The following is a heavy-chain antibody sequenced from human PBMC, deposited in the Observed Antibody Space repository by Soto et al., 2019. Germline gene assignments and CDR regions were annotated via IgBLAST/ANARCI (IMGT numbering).Heavy chain of an antibody. D-gene: IGHD2-2*01. J-gene: IGHJ4*02. CDR1: GGSISSGGYY. V-gene: IGHV4-31*02. Sequence: SETLSLTXTVSGGSISSGGYYWSWVRQHPGKGLEWIGYIYYSGSTYYNRSLKSRVTISVDTSKNQFSLKLSSVTAADAAVYYCARDFPRRTSSDVDYWGQGTLVTVSS. CDR2: IYYSGST. CDR3: ARDFPRRTSSDVDY.